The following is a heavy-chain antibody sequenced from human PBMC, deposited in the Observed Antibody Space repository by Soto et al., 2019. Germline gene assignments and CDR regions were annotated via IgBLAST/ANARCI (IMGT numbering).Heavy chain of an antibody. CDR1: GGTFSSYT. Sequence: QVQLVQSGAEVKKPGSSVKVSCKASGGTFSSYTISWVRQAPGQGLEWMGRIIPILGIANYAQKFQGRVTITADKSTSTAYMELSSLRSEDTAVYYCASSIAAAEDGSYYYYMDVWGKGTTVTVSS. J-gene: IGHJ6*03. V-gene: IGHV1-69*02. D-gene: IGHD6-13*01. CDR2: IIPILGIA. CDR3: ASSIAAAEDGSYYYYMDV.